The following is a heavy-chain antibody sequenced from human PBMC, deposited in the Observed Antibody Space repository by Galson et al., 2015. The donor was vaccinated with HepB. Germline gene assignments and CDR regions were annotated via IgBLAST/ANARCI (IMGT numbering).Heavy chain of an antibody. D-gene: IGHD6-6*01. Sequence: SLRLSCAASGFTFNSFSLHWVRQAPGRGLEWVSLISYDGTRKYYADSVKGRFTVSRDNSKNTLYLQLDSLRAEDTAVYHCARDVGYSNSHGMDVWGQGTTVTVSS. CDR2: ISYDGTRK. CDR1: GFTFNSFS. V-gene: IGHV3-30*04. CDR3: ARDVGYSNSHGMDV. J-gene: IGHJ6*02.